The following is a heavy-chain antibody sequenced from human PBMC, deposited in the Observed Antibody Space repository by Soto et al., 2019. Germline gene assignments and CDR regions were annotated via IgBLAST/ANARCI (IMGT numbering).Heavy chain of an antibody. V-gene: IGHV3-9*01. CDR1: GFTFDDYA. CDR3: AKDPTGYRSGGSCIRGAFDI. Sequence: EVQLVESGGGLVQPGRSLRLSCAASGFTFDDYAMHWVRQAPGKGLEWVSGFSWNSGSIAYADSVKGRFTISRDNAKNTLYLQMNSLRAEDTALYYCAKDPTGYRSGGSCIRGAFDIWGQRTIVTVSS. CDR2: FSWNSGSI. J-gene: IGHJ3*02. D-gene: IGHD2-15*01.